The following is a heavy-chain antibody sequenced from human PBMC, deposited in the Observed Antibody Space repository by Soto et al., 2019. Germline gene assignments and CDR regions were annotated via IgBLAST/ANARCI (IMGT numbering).Heavy chain of an antibody. V-gene: IGHV3-23*01. CDR1: GFTFSSYA. CDR2: ISGSGGST. Sequence: EVQLLESGGGLVQPGGSLRLSCAASGFTFSSYAMSWVRQAPGKGLEWVSAISGSGGSTYYADSVKGRFTISRDNSKNTLYLQMNSLRAEDTAVYYCAKDLVRPDFWSQGPKPDYWGQGTLVTVSS. J-gene: IGHJ4*02. CDR3: AKDLVRPDFWSQGPKPDY. D-gene: IGHD3-3*01.